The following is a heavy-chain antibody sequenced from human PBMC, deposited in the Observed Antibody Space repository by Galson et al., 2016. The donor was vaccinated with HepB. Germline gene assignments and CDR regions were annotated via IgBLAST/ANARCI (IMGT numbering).Heavy chain of an antibody. CDR2: MSYRGNI. J-gene: IGHJ6*02. CDR1: GGSISSSY. CDR3: AKNLYNWSGPHYYGMDV. Sequence: SETLSLTCTVSGGSISSSYWSWVRQTPGKGLEWIGYMSYRGNINYNPSLKSRITISVDTSKNQFFLTLSSVTAADTAVYYCAKNLYNWSGPHYYGMDVWGQGTTVTVSS. V-gene: IGHV4-59*01. D-gene: IGHD1-1*01.